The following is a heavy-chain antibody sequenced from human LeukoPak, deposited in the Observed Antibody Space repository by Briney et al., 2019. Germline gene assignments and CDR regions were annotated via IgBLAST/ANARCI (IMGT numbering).Heavy chain of an antibody. Sequence: QSGGSLRLSCAASGFSFSDYGMHWVRQAPGKGLEWVAGIFFDGSNKDYADSVKGRFTISRGNSKRTLHLQMNSLRADDTAFYYCARDWGFVNSWYSFTFDLWGQGTLVTVAS. CDR1: GFSFSDYG. D-gene: IGHD6-13*01. V-gene: IGHV3-33*01. CDR2: IFFDGSNK. CDR3: ARDWGFVNSWYSFTFDL. J-gene: IGHJ4*02.